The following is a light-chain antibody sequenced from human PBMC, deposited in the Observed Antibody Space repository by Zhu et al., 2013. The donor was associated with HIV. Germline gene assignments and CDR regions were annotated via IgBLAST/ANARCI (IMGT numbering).Light chain of an antibody. V-gene: IGKV1-5*03. CDR1: QSSSRW. CDR2: KAS. Sequence: DIQMTQSPSTLSASVGDRVTITCRASQSSSRWLAWYQQKPGKAPKLLIYKASTLETGVPSRFSGSASGTEFTLTISRLEPEDFAVYYCQQYGTSPGTFGGGTQVEMK. CDR3: QQYGTSPGT. J-gene: IGKJ4*01.